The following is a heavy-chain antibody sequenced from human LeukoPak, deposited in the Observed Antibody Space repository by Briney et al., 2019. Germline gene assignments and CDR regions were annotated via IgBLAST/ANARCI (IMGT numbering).Heavy chain of an antibody. D-gene: IGHD6-13*01. CDR1: GASISRNNW. Sequence: PSGTLSLTCIVSGASISRNNWWSWVRQPPGKGLEWIGEINHSGSTNYNPSLKSRVTISVDTSKNQFSLKLSSVTAADTAVYYCARGPIAAAGDLDYWGQGTLVTVSS. CDR3: ARGPIAAAGDLDY. V-gene: IGHV4-4*02. J-gene: IGHJ4*02. CDR2: INHSGST.